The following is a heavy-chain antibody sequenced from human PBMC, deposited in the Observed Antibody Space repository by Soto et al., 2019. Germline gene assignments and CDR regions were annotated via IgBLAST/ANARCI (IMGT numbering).Heavy chain of an antibody. V-gene: IGHV4-59*01. CDR1: GGSISSYY. D-gene: IGHD3-16*02. CDR2: IYYSGST. Sequence: SETVSLTCTVSGGSISSYYWSWIRQPPGKGLEWIGYIYYSGSTNYNPSLKSRVTISVDTSKNQFSLKLSSVTAADTAVYYCARTYYDYVWGSYRLYYFDYWGQGTLVTVSS. J-gene: IGHJ4*02. CDR3: ARTYYDYVWGSYRLYYFDY.